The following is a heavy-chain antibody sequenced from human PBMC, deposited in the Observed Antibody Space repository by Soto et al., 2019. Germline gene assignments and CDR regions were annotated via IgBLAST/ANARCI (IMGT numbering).Heavy chain of an antibody. CDR3: ASSGSYWGIDS. CDR1: GYTFTSYA. CDR2: IKAGNGNT. D-gene: IGHD1-26*01. J-gene: IGHJ4*02. Sequence: QVQLVQSGAEEKKPGASVKFSCKASGYTFTSYAMHWVLKAPGQRLEWMGWIKAGNGNTKYSKKFQGRVTITRDTSASTAYMELSRLRSEDTAVYYCASSGSYWGIDSWGQGTLVTVSS. V-gene: IGHV1-3*05.